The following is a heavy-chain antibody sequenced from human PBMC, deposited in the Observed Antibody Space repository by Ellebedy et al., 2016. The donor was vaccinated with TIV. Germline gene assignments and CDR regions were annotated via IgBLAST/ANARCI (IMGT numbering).Heavy chain of an antibody. Sequence: GESLKISCAASGFPFSSFKFNWVRQSPGKGLEWVSYISSSGSTRYYADSVKGRFTISRDNAKNSLYLQMNSLRADDTAVYYCAAAHYYFYGKDVWGQGTRVTVSS. V-gene: IGHV3-48*03. CDR3: AAAHYYFYGKDV. CDR1: GFPFSSFK. CDR2: ISSSGSTR. D-gene: IGHD2-15*01. J-gene: IGHJ6*02.